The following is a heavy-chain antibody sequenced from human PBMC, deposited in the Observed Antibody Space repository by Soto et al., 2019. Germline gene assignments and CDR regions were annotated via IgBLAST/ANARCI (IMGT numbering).Heavy chain of an antibody. D-gene: IGHD4-17*01. V-gene: IGHV3-33*01. CDR2: IWYDGTQK. Sequence: GGSLRLSCEASGFTFNTYSMHWVRQPPGKGLEWLAAIWYDGTQKYYADSVKGRFIISRDNSKKTLYLEMNSLRAEDTAVYYCARAGGTTVTGLWHFDSWGQGTMVTVSS. CDR3: ARAGGTTVTGLWHFDS. J-gene: IGHJ4*02. CDR1: GFTFNTYS.